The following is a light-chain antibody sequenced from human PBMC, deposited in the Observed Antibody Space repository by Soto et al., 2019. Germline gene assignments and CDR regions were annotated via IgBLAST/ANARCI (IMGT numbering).Light chain of an antibody. Sequence: EVGLTESAATFRGSPGDRTDLSCRASQYIGSAVAWYHQRSGQAPRLLIFDASIRVPTTPARFSGSGSGTEFPLIISSLQSEDSAVYYCQQDNSWRWTFGQGTKVDIK. CDR2: DAS. V-gene: IGKV3-15*01. CDR1: QYIGSA. CDR3: QQDNSWRWT. J-gene: IGKJ1*01.